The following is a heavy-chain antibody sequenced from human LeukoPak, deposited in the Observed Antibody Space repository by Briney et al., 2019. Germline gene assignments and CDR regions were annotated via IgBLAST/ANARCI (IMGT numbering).Heavy chain of an antibody. CDR1: GGSFSGYY. CDR3: TRGAEYYAIWRGYAGYSDY. CDR2: ISHRGST. J-gene: IGHJ4*02. Sequence: SETLSLTCAVYGGSFSGYYWSWIRQPPGKGLEWVGSISHRGSTYYNPSLRSRITISLDRSKQKFSLKLTSVTAADTAVYFCTRGAEYYAIWRGYAGYSDYWGQGISVTVSS. D-gene: IGHD3-3*01. V-gene: IGHV4-34*01.